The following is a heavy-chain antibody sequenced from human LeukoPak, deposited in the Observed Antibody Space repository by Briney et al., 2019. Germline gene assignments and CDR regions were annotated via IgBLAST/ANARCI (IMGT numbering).Heavy chain of an antibody. V-gene: IGHV3-30-3*02. D-gene: IGHD3-22*01. CDR3: AKIRVGYYYDSSGTTPPY. CDR2: ISYDGSSK. J-gene: IGHJ4*02. CDR1: GFTFSSYA. Sequence: GGSLRLSCAASGFTFSSYAMHWVRQAPGKGLEWVAVISYDGSSKLYADSVKGRFTISRDNSKNTLYLQMNSLRAEDTAVYYCAKIRVGYYYDSSGTTPPYWGQGTLVTVSS.